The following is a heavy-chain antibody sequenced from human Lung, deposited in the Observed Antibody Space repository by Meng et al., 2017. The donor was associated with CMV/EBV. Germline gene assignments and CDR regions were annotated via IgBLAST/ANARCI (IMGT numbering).Heavy chain of an antibody. CDR3: ARAHYDCWSGYLWSDYYYGIDV. V-gene: IGHV3-30*04. D-gene: IGHD3-3*01. Sequence: SCAASGFTFSSYAMHWVRQAPGKGLEWVAVISYDGSNKYYADSVKGRFTISRDNSKNTLYLQMNSLRAEDTAVYYCARAHYDCWSGYLWSDYYYGIDVXGQGXTVTVSS. CDR2: ISYDGSNK. CDR1: GFTFSSYA. J-gene: IGHJ6*02.